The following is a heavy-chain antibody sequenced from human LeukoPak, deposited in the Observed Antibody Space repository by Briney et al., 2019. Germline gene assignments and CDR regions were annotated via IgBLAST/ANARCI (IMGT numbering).Heavy chain of an antibody. CDR2: MYPSGSQK. CDR3: AIWASGNY. CDR1: GFTFNRSW. J-gene: IGHJ4*02. D-gene: IGHD3-10*01. V-gene: IGHV3-7*01. Sequence: GGSLRLSCAASGFTFNRSWQNWLRQAPGRGLECVANMYPSGSQKRYVHSVKGRLTISKDKPGTSLYLEMNSLRTEETAIYYGAIWASGNYWGEGTLVTVSS.